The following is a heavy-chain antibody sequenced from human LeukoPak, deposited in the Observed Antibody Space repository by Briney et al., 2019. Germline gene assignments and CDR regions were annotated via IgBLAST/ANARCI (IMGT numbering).Heavy chain of an antibody. D-gene: IGHD2-2*01. Sequence: SETLSLTCAVYGGSFSGYYRSWIRQPPGKGLEWIGEINHSGSTNYNPSLKRRVTISVDTSKNQFSLKLSSETAADTAVYYCAGNARASSDYWGQGTLVTVSS. CDR1: GGSFSGYY. V-gene: IGHV4-34*01. J-gene: IGHJ4*02. CDR3: AGNARASSDY. CDR2: INHSGST.